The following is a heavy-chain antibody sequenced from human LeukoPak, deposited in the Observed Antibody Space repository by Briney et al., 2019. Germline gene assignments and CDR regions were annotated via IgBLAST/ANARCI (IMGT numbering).Heavy chain of an antibody. CDR1: GFTFSNYA. Sequence: PGGSLRLSCAASGFTFSNYAMSWVRQAPGKGLEWVSAISGSGGSTYYADSVKGRFTISRDNSKNTLYLQMNSLRAEDTAVYYCAKSSVMTTVTPFDYWGQGTLVTVSS. CDR2: ISGSGGST. J-gene: IGHJ4*02. V-gene: IGHV3-23*01. D-gene: IGHD4-17*01. CDR3: AKSSVMTTVTPFDY.